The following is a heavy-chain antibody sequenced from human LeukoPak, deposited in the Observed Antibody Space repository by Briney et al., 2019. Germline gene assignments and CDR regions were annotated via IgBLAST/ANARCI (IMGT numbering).Heavy chain of an antibody. D-gene: IGHD4-17*01. J-gene: IGHJ5*02. Sequence: GGSLRLSCAAPGFTFSSYSMNWVRQAPGKGLEWVSAISGSGGSTYYADSVKGRFTISRDNSKNTLYLQMNSLRAEDTAVYYCAKPTRRSTVIEGWFDPWGQGTLVTVSS. V-gene: IGHV3-23*01. CDR1: GFTFSSYS. CDR3: AKPTRRSTVIEGWFDP. CDR2: ISGSGGST.